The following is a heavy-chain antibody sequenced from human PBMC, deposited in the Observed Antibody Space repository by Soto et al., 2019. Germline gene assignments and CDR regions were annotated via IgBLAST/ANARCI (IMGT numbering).Heavy chain of an antibody. CDR3: ARGLGVVVAAHYIYDAFDI. Sequence: QVQLVQSGAEVKKPGASVKVSCKASGYTFTSYGISWVRQAPGQGLEWMGWISAYNGNTNYAQKLQGRVTMTTDTATSTAYLELRSLRSDDTAVYYCARGLGVVVAAHYIYDAFDIWGQGTMVTVSS. CDR2: ISAYNGNT. D-gene: IGHD2-15*01. V-gene: IGHV1-18*01. CDR1: GYTFTSYG. J-gene: IGHJ3*02.